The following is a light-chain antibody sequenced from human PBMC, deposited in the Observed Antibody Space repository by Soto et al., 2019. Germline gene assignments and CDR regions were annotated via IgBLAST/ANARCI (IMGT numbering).Light chain of an antibody. CDR3: QQYNKWPIT. V-gene: IGKV3-15*01. Sequence: EVVMTQSPATLSVSPGERATLSCRASQSARSSLGWYQQKPGQPPSLLIYDVSIRATGFPARFSGGGSGTEFTLTISSLQSEDSAFYYCQQYNKWPITFGQGTRLAI. J-gene: IGKJ5*01. CDR2: DVS. CDR1: QSARSS.